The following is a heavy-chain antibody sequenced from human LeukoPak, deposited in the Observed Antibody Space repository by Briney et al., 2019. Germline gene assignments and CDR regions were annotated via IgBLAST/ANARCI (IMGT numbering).Heavy chain of an antibody. CDR1: GYSFPNYW. Sequence: GESLKISCKCSGYSFPNYWIGWVRHMPGQGLEWRGVIYPGDSDTRYSPSFQGQVTISADKSISTAYLQWSSLKASDTAMYYCARHGSGSYYSPFDYWGQGTLVTVSS. CDR3: ARHGSGSYYSPFDY. V-gene: IGHV5-51*01. D-gene: IGHD3-10*01. J-gene: IGHJ4*02. CDR2: IYPGDSDT.